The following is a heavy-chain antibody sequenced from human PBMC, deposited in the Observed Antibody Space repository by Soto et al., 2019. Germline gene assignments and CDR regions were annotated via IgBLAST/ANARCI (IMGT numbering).Heavy chain of an antibody. CDR3: ASTGRVVVVTAPIPPYYYYYGMDV. CDR1: GGTFSSYA. J-gene: IGHJ6*01. Sequence: SVKVCCKASGGTFSSYAISLVRQAPGQGLEWIRATIPIFGTANYSQKFQGRVTITADESTSTAYMELSSLRSEDSAVYYCASTGRVVVVTAPIPPYYYYYGMDVWGQGTTVTVSS. D-gene: IGHD2-21*02. V-gene: IGHV1-69*13. CDR2: TIPIFGTA.